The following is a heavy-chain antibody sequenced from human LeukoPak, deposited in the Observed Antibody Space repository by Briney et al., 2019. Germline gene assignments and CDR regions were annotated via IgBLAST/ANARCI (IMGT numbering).Heavy chain of an antibody. CDR1: GFSLSTSGMC. CDR3: ARPLSVTFGGVIDPWFDP. CDR2: IYYSGST. V-gene: IGHV4-39*01. D-gene: IGHD3-16*02. Sequence: SGPALVKPTQTLTLTCTFSGFSLSTSGMCVSWIRQPPGKGLEWIGSIYYSGSTYYSPSLKSRVTISLDTSKNQFSLKLSSVTAADTAVYYCARPLSVTFGGVIDPWFDPWGQGTLVTVSS. J-gene: IGHJ5*02.